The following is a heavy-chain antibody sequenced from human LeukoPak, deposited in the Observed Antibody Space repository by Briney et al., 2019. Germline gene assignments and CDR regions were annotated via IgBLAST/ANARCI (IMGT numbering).Heavy chain of an antibody. J-gene: IGHJ4*02. V-gene: IGHV4-38-2*02. CDR2: IYHSGST. Sequence: PSETLSLTCTVSGYSISSGYYWGWIRQPPGKGLEWIGSIYHSGSTYYNPSLKSRVTISVDTSKNQFSLKLSSVTAADTAVYYCARYSRPNRGEFDYWGQGTLVTVSS. CDR3: ARYSRPNRGEFDY. CDR1: GYSISSGYY. D-gene: IGHD3-16*01.